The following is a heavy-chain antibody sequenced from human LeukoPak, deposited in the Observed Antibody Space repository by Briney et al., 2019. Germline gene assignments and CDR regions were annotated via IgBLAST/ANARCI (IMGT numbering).Heavy chain of an antibody. D-gene: IGHD2-15*01. V-gene: IGHV3-9*01. Sequence: GGSLRLSCAASGFTFDDYAMHWVRQAPGKGLEWVSGISWNSGSIGYADSVKGRFTISRDNAKNSLYLQMNSLRAEDTAVYYCAKEDDIVVVIGQYFQHWGQGTLVTVSS. CDR1: GFTFDDYA. J-gene: IGHJ1*01. CDR3: AKEDDIVVVIGQYFQH. CDR2: ISWNSGSI.